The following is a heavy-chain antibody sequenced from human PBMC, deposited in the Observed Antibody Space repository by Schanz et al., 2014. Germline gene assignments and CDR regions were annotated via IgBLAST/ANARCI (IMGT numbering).Heavy chain of an antibody. V-gene: IGHV3-74*01. Sequence: EVQLVESGGGLVQPGGSLRLSCAASGFTFSVYWMHWVRQPPGKGLVSVSRISGDGTTTSYADSVKGRFTISRDNAKNTLYLQMNSLRAEDTAVYYCVKDLQRELLRDDHYYGMDVWGQGTTVTVSS. J-gene: IGHJ6*02. CDR3: VKDLQRELLRDDHYYGMDV. CDR2: ISGDGTTT. D-gene: IGHD1-26*01. CDR1: GFTFSVYW.